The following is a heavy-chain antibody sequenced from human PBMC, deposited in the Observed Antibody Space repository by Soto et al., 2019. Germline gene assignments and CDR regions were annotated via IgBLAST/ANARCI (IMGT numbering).Heavy chain of an antibody. CDR2: IYPGDSDT. J-gene: IGHJ4*02. V-gene: IGHV5-51*01. CDR1: GYSFTSYW. CDR3: ARGYYDYVWGGYPYYFDY. D-gene: IGHD3-16*01. Sequence: GESLKISCKGSGYSFTSYWIGWVRQMPGKGLEWMGIIYPGDSDTRYSPSFQGQVTISADKSISTAYLQWSSLKASDTAMYYCARGYYDYVWGGYPYYFDYWGQGTLVTVSS.